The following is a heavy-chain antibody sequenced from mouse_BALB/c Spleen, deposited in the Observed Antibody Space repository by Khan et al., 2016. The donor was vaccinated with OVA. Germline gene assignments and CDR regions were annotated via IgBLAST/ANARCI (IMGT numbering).Heavy chain of an antibody. Sequence: QVQLKQSGTELARPGASVNLSCKASGYTFTDFYINWVKQRSGQGLEWIGEISPGSGDTYYNEKFKGKATLTADKSSSTAYMQLSSLTSEASAVYCVARRSYFGYTFAYWGQGTLVTVAA. CDR3: ARRSYFGYTFAY. V-gene: IGHV1-77*01. CDR1: GYTFTDFY. J-gene: IGHJ3*01. CDR2: ISPGSGDT. D-gene: IGHD1-2*01.